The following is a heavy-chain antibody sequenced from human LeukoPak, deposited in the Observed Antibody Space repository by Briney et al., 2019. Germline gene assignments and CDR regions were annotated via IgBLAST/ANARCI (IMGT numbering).Heavy chain of an antibody. CDR3: ARGPIVVVTAANFDY. D-gene: IGHD2-21*02. CDR2: IFPIFGTA. CDR1: GGTFSSYA. J-gene: IGHJ4*02. Sequence: GASVKVSCKASGGTFSSYAISWGRHAPGQGLEWMGRIFPIFGTANYAQKFQGRVTITADKSTSTAYMELSSLRSEDTAVYYCARGPIVVVTAANFDYWGQGTLVTVSS. V-gene: IGHV1-69*06.